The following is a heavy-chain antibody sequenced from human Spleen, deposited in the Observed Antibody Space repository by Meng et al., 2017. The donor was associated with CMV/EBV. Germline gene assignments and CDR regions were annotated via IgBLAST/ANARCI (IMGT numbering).Heavy chain of an antibody. J-gene: IGHJ2*01. V-gene: IGHV3-74*01. CDR3: ARRTGTSYWYFDL. Sequence: GGSLRLSCAASGFTFSSYWMHWVRQAPGKGLVWVSRINSDGSSTSYADSVKGRFTISRDNAKNTLYLQMNSLRAEDTAVYYCARRTGTSYWYFDLWGRGTLVTVSS. CDR1: GFTFSSYW. CDR2: INSDGSST. D-gene: IGHD1-1*01.